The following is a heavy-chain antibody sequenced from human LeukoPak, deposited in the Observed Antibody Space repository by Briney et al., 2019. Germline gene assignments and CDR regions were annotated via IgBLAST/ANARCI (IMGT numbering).Heavy chain of an antibody. D-gene: IGHD2-15*01. V-gene: IGHV3-9*01. Sequence: GGSLRLSCAASGFNFDDYAMHWVRQAPGKGLEWVSGISWNSGSIGYGDSVKGRFTISRDNAKRSLYLRMNSLRPEDTAFYYCVKDRGSAAFYYHGMDVWGQGTTVTVSS. CDR3: VKDRGSAAFYYHGMDV. CDR2: ISWNSGSI. CDR1: GFNFDDYA. J-gene: IGHJ6*02.